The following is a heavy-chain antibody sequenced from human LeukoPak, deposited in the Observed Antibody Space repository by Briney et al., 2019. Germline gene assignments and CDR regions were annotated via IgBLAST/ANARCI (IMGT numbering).Heavy chain of an antibody. J-gene: IGHJ6*02. Sequence: GGSLRLSCAASGFTFSSYWMSWVRQAPGKGLEWVANIKQDGSEKYYVDSVKGRFTISRDNAKNSLYLQMNSLRAEDTAVYYCATDWFWAYCSSTSCYPYGMDVWGQGTTVTVSS. D-gene: IGHD2-2*01. CDR2: IKQDGSEK. CDR1: GFTFSSYW. V-gene: IGHV3-7*01. CDR3: ATDWFWAYCSSTSCYPYGMDV.